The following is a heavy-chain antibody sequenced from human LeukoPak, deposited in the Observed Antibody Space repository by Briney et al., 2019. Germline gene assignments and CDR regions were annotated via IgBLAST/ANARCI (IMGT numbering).Heavy chain of an antibody. CDR1: GFTVSSNY. Sequence: GGPLRLSCAASGFTVSSNYMSWVRQAPGKGLEWVSVIFSGGSTYYADSVKGRSTISRDNSKNTLSLQINSLRAEDSAIYYCARGHTGYIPTFWGQGTLVTVSS. D-gene: IGHD5-12*01. CDR3: ARGHTGYIPTF. CDR2: IFSGGST. V-gene: IGHV3-53*01. J-gene: IGHJ4*02.